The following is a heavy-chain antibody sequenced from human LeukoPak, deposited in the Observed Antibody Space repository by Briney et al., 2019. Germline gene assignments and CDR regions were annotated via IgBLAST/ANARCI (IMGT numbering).Heavy chain of an antibody. Sequence: GASVKVSCKASGYSFTGYYMHWVRQAPGQGLEWMGWINLHSGDTGYAQKFQGRVTMTRDMSITTTYMELTRLRSDDTAFYYCARWDGYSSSPDYWGQGSLVTVSS. CDR3: ARWDGYSSSPDY. J-gene: IGHJ4*02. V-gene: IGHV1-2*02. CDR1: GYSFTGYY. D-gene: IGHD6-13*01. CDR2: INLHSGDT.